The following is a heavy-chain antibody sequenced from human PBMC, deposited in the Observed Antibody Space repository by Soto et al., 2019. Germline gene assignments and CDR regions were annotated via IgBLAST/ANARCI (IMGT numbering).Heavy chain of an antibody. V-gene: IGHV6-1*01. J-gene: IGHJ6*02. CDR2: TYYRSKWYN. D-gene: IGHD1-26*01. Sequence: PSQTLSLTCAIPGDSVSSNSAAWNWIRQSPSRGLEWLGRTYYRSKWYNDYAVSVKSRITINPDTSKNQFSLQLNSVTPEDTAVYYCARGSSRVGGLYYYYGMDVWGQGTTVTVSS. CDR3: ARGSSRVGGLYYYYGMDV. CDR1: GDSVSSNSAA.